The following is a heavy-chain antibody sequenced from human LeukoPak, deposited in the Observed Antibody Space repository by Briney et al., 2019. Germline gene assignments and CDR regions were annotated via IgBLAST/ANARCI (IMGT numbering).Heavy chain of an antibody. Sequence: GGSLRLSCGASGFTFSASDMHWVRQAPGKGLEWVAVIWHDESIKSYADSVKGRFTVSKDNSQTTIYLQMNSLRAEDTAVYYCARDRAGQVWYYYYYGMDVWGQGTTVTVSS. J-gene: IGHJ6*02. V-gene: IGHV3-33*01. CDR1: GFTFSASD. CDR2: IWHDESIK. D-gene: IGHD5-18*01. CDR3: ARDRAGQVWYYYYYGMDV.